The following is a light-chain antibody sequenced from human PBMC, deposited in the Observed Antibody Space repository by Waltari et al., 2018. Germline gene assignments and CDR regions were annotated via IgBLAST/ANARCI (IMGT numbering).Light chain of an antibody. J-gene: IGKJ4*01. V-gene: IGKV3-11*01. CDR3: QQRSNWSPALT. CDR1: QSVGNY. Sequence: EIVLTQSPDTLSLSPGERATLSSRASQSVGNYLAWYQQKPGQAPRLLIYDASNRATGIPARFSGSGSGTDFTLTISSLEPEDFAVYYCQQRSNWSPALTFGGGTKVEIK. CDR2: DAS.